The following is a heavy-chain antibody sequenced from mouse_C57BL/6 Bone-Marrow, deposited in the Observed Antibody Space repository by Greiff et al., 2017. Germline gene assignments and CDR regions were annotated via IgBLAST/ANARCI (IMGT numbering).Heavy chain of an antibody. V-gene: IGHV14-4*01. CDR2: IDPANGDT. J-gene: IGHJ2*01. CDR3: TTVGVSGYFDY. D-gene: IGHD1-1*02. CDR1: GFNIKDDY. Sequence: VQLQQSGAELVRPGASVKLSCTASGFNIKDDYMHWVKQRPEQGLAWIGWIDPANGDTEYASKFQGKATITADTSSNTAYLQLSSLTSEDTAVYYCTTVGVSGYFDYWGQGTTLTVSS.